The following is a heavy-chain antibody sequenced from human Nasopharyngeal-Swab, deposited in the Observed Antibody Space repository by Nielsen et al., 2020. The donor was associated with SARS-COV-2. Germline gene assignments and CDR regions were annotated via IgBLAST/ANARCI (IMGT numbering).Heavy chain of an antibody. D-gene: IGHD5-12*01. V-gene: IGHV3-23*01. CDR3: AKDRDSGDDSGEYYHYYGMDV. Sequence: GESLKISCAASGFIFSSYAMNWVRQAPGRGLEWVSAISGGDDSTTYADSVKGRFTISRDNSKNTLDLQMNSLRAEDTAIYYCAKDRDSGDDSGEYYHYYGMDVWGQGTTVTVSS. CDR1: GFIFSSYA. J-gene: IGHJ6*02. CDR2: ISGGDDST.